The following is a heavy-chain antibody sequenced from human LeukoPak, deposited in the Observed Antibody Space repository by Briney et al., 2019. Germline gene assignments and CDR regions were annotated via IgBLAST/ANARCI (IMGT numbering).Heavy chain of an antibody. CDR1: GYSISSGYY. Sequence: SETLSLTCAVSGYSISSGYYWGWIRPPPGKGLEWVGRIHHSGSTYYNPSLKSRVTFSDDPYKNQFALKLCSLTAAGPAVYYWARVCVWFGGLGAFDIWGQGTMVTVSS. CDR2: IHHSGST. D-gene: IGHD3-10*01. V-gene: IGHV4-38-2*01. CDR3: ARVCVWFGGLGAFDI. J-gene: IGHJ3*02.